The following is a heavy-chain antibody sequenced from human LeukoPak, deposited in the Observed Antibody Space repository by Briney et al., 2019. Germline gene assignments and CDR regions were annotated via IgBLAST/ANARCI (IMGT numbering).Heavy chain of an antibody. D-gene: IGHD3-10*01. V-gene: IGHV3-7*01. CDR3: ARDNGGRAFDL. CDR2: IKQDGSEK. Sequence: GGSLRLSCAVSGFTLKTFLMSWVRQAPGKGLQWVANIKQDGSEKYYVDSVRGRFTISRDNAKNSIYLQINGLRAGDSAVYYCARDNGGRAFDLWGHGKMVTVSS. J-gene: IGHJ3*01. CDR1: GFTLKTFL.